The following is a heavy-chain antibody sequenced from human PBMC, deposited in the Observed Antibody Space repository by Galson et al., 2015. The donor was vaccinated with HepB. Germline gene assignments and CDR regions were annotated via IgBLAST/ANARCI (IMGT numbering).Heavy chain of an antibody. Sequence: LSLTCAVYGGSFSGYYWSWIRQPPGKGLEWIGEINHSGSTNYNPSLKSRVTISVDTSKNQFSLKLSSVTAADTAVYYCARGARGSSWYLYWGQGTLVTVSS. D-gene: IGHD6-13*01. CDR3: ARGARGSSWYLY. CDR1: GGSFSGYY. CDR2: INHSGST. V-gene: IGHV4-34*01. J-gene: IGHJ4*02.